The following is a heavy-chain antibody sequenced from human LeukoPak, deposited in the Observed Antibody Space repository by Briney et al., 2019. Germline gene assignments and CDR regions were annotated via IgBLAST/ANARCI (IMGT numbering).Heavy chain of an antibody. V-gene: IGHV4-59*01. CDR1: GGSIGSYY. D-gene: IGHD4/OR15-4a*01. CDR2: IYFSGSA. CDR3: ARGTMAQK. Sequence: PSETLSLTCTVSGGSIGSYYWNWIRRPPGKGLEWIGYIYFSGSANYNPSLRSRVTISLDTSKNQFSLKMRSVTAADTAVYYCARGTMAQKWGRGTLVTVSS. J-gene: IGHJ4*02.